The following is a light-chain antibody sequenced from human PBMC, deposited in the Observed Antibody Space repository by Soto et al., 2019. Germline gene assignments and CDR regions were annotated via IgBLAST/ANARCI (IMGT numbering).Light chain of an antibody. CDR2: GAS. Sequence: EIVMTQSPVTLSVSPGERATLSCRASQSVSSNLAWFQQKPGQAPRLLIYGASTRVIGTPAKFSGSGSGTEFTIKIGGMQSEFFEVYYCQQYNNWPRKFCQGPKVDIK. J-gene: IGKJ1*01. CDR1: QSVSSN. V-gene: IGKV3-15*01. CDR3: QQYNNWPRK.